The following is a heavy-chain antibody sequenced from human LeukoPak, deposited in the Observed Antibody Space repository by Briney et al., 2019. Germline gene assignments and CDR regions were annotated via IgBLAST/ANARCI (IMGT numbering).Heavy chain of an antibody. CDR2: IYSGGST. Sequence: GGSLRLSCAASGFTVSSNYMSWVRQAPGKGLEWVSVIYSGGSTYYADSVKGRFTISRDNSKNTLYLQMNSLRAEDTAVYYCARDSRYCSSTSCYTRNYYYYGMDVWGQGTTVTVSS. CDR3: ARDSRYCSSTSCYTRNYYYYGMDV. V-gene: IGHV3-66*01. D-gene: IGHD2-2*02. J-gene: IGHJ6*02. CDR1: GFTVSSNY.